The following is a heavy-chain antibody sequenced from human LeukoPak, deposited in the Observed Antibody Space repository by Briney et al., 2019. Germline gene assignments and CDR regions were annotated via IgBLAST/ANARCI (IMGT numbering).Heavy chain of an antibody. CDR3: AKDLPNRYSLEY. J-gene: IGHJ4*02. CDR2: TNYDGSDR. V-gene: IGHV3-30*02. D-gene: IGHD2-15*01. CDR1: GFTFRNYA. Sequence: GGSLRLSCAASGFTFRNYAMYWVRQAPGKGLEWVAFTNYDGSDRCYADSVKGRFTVSRDNPKNTLYLQMNSLRTEDTAVYYCAKDLPNRYSLEYWGQGTMVTVPS.